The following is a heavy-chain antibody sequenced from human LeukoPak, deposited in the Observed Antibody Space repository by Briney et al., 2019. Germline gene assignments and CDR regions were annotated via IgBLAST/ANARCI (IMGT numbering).Heavy chain of an antibody. CDR2: INPNSGGT. D-gene: IGHD2-2*01. V-gene: IGHV1-2*02. J-gene: IGHJ3*02. CDR3: AREGTSQLANDFDI. Sequence: ASVKVSCKASGYTFTGYYMHRVRQAPGQGLEWMGWINPNSGGTNYAQKFQGRVTMTRDTSISTAYMELSRLRSDDTAVYYCAREGTSQLANDFDIWGQGTMVTVSS. CDR1: GYTFTGYY.